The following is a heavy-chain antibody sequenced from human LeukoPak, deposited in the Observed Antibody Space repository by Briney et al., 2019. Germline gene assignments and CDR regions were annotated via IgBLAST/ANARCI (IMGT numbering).Heavy chain of an antibody. V-gene: IGHV3-30-3*01. CDR1: GFTFSSYA. Sequence: GGSLRLSCAASGFTFSSYAMHWVRQAPGKGLEWVAVISYDGSNKYYADSVKGRFTISRDNSKNSLHLQMNSLRTEDTAVFYCARGRGNDYWGQGTLVTVSS. CDR3: ARGRGNDY. CDR2: ISYDGSNK. D-gene: IGHD4-23*01. J-gene: IGHJ4*02.